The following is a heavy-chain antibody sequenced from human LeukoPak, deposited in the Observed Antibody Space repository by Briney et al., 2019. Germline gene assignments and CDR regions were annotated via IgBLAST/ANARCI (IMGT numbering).Heavy chain of an antibody. CDR3: ASDSYGSGSYYRVPYGFDI. V-gene: IGHV4-4*07. J-gene: IGHJ3*02. D-gene: IGHD3-10*01. CDR2: IYTSGSP. CDR1: GGSISSYY. Sequence: PSETLSLTCTVSGGSISSYYWCWIRQPPGKGLEWIGRIYTSGSPNYNPSLKSRVTMSVDTSKNQFSLKLSSVTAADTAVYYCASDSYGSGSYYRVPYGFDIWGQGTMVTVSS.